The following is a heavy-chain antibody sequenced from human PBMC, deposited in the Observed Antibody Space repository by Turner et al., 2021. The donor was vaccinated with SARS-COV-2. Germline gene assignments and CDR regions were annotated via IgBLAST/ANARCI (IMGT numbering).Heavy chain of an antibody. CDR3: ASPSVDFWSGSYYGMDV. Sequence: QLKLLVSGPGLVKPSETLSLPCTVSGGSTSSSSYYWGWIRQPPGKWLEWIGSIYYSGSTSYKPSVKSRVTRSVDTSKTQFALKLSSVTAADTSVYDRASPSVDFWSGSYYGMDVWGQGTTVTVSS. J-gene: IGHJ6*02. V-gene: IGHV4-39*01. D-gene: IGHD3-3*01. CDR2: IYYSGST. CDR1: GGSTSSSSYY.